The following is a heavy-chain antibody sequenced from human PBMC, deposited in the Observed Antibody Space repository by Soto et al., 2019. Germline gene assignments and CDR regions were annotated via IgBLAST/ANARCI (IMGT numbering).Heavy chain of an antibody. J-gene: IGHJ4*02. CDR2: IYHSGST. CDR3: ARRRFGELSDFDY. V-gene: IGHV4-30-2*01. D-gene: IGHD3-10*01. Sequence: TLSLTCAVSGGAISSGGYSWSWIRQPPGKGLEWIGYIYHSGSTYYNPSLKSRVTISVDTSKNQFSLKLTSVTAADTAVYYCARRRFGELSDFDYWGQGALVTVSS. CDR1: GGAISSGGYS.